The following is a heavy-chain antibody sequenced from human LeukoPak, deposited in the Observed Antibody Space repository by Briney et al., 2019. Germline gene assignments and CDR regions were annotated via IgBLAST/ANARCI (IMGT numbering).Heavy chain of an antibody. CDR2: IYHSGST. V-gene: IGHV4-4*02. D-gene: IGHD6-13*01. CDR1: GGSISSSTW. Sequence: ASETLSLTCAVSGGSISSSTWWTWVRQAPGKGLECIGEIYHSGSTNYNPSLKSRVTISVDKSNNQFSLKLSSVTAADTAVYYCARDLGSSWFEPLDYWGQGTLVTVSS. J-gene: IGHJ4*02. CDR3: ARDLGSSWFEPLDY.